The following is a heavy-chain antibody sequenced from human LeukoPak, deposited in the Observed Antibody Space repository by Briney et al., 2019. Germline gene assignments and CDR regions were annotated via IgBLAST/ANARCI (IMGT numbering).Heavy chain of an antibody. V-gene: IGHV4-30-4*01. CDR1: GGTISSGDYY. CDR2: IYYSGST. CDR3: ARDLGEQTNWFDP. D-gene: IGHD3-10*01. J-gene: IGHJ5*02. Sequence: SQTLSLTCTVSGGTISSGDYYWSWIRQPPGKGLEWFGNIYYSGSTYYNPSLKSRVTISVDTSKNQFSLKLSSVTAADTAVYYCARDLGEQTNWFDPWGQGTLVTVSS.